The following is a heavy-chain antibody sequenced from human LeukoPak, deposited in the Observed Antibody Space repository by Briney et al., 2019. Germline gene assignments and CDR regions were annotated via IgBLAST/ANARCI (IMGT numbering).Heavy chain of an antibody. Sequence: GGSLRLSCAASGFNFGHYAMHWVRQATGKGLEWVSLISWDASGTYYADSVKGRFTISRDNSKNSLSLQMNSLRPEDTALYYCAKERRGYYMDVWGKGTTVTVSS. J-gene: IGHJ6*03. V-gene: IGHV3-43D*03. CDR2: ISWDASGT. CDR3: AKERRGYYMDV. CDR1: GFNFGHYA. D-gene: IGHD3-10*01.